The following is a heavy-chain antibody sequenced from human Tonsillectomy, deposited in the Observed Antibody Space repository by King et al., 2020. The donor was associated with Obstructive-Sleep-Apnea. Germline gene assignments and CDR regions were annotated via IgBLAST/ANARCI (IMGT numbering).Heavy chain of an antibody. V-gene: IGHV1-2*02. Sequence: VQLVESGAEVKKPGASVKVSCKASGYTFTGYYMHWVRQAPGQGLEWMGWINPNSGGTNSAQKFQGRVTMPRETSISTAYMELSRLRSDDTAVYYCAREEITGAFDIWGQGTMVPVSS. CDR1: GYTFTGYY. CDR3: AREEITGAFDI. D-gene: IGHD5-24*01. CDR2: INPNSGGT. J-gene: IGHJ3*02.